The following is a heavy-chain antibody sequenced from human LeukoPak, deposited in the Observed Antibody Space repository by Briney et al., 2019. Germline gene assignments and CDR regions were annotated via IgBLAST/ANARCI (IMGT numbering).Heavy chain of an antibody. D-gene: IGHD5-24*01. CDR1: GFPFSSYW. Sequence: QPGGSLRLSCVASGFPFSSYWMTWVRQAPGKGLEWVANIKQDGSKKSYVDSVKGRFTISRDNAKNSLYLQMNSLRAEDTAIYYCTRVGYIDEGIDYWGQGTLLTVSS. V-gene: IGHV3-7*04. CDR2: IKQDGSKK. CDR3: TRVGYIDEGIDY. J-gene: IGHJ4*02.